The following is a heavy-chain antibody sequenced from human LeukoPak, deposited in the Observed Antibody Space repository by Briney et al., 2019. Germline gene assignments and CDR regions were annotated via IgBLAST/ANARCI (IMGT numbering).Heavy chain of an antibody. D-gene: IGHD5-24*01. CDR1: GFIFSTYE. CDR3: AGKPRDGYYDGRFDF. CDR2: ISTTGRTT. Sequence: GGSLRLSCAASGFIFSTYEMNWVRQAPGKGLEWVSYISTTGRTTYYADSVQGRSTMSRDNAKSSVYLQMSSLTAEDTAVYYCAGKPRDGYYDGRFDFWGQGTLVTVSS. J-gene: IGHJ4*02. V-gene: IGHV3-48*03.